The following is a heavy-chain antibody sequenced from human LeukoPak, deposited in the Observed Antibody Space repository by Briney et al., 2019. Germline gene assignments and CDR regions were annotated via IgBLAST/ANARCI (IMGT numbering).Heavy chain of an antibody. CDR2: ISSSSSTI. CDR1: GLTFSSHW. D-gene: IGHD6-13*01. CDR3: ARAAGYDY. Sequence: GGSLRLSCAASGLTFSSHWMNWVRQAPGKGLEWVSYISSSSSTIYYADSVKGRFTISRDNAKNSLYLQMNSLRAEDTAVCYCARAAGYDYWGQGTLVTVSS. V-gene: IGHV3-48*01. J-gene: IGHJ4*02.